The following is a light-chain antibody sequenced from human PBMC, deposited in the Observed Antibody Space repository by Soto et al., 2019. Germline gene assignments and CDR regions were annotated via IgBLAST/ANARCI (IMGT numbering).Light chain of an antibody. J-gene: IGKJ1*01. Sequence: EIVLTQSPGTLSLSPGERATLSCRASQSVSGSYLAWYQQKPAQAPRLLIYNAFNRATGIPDRFSGSGSGTDFTLTISSLQSEDFAVYYCQQYDNWPWTFGQGTKVDIK. CDR1: QSVSGSY. CDR2: NAF. CDR3: QQYDNWPWT. V-gene: IGKV3-20*01.